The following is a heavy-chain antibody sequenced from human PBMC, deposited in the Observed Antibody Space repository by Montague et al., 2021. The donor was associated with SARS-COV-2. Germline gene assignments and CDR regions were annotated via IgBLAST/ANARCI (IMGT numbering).Heavy chain of an antibody. D-gene: IGHD3-9*01. CDR3: AHKTGLRYFDWLFQTNPTGGYFDL. Sequence: PALVKTTQTLTLTCTFSGFSLSTSGVGVGWIRQPPGKVLEWLALIYWDDDKRYSPSLKSRLTITKDTSKNQVVLTMTNMDPVDTATYYCAHKTGLRYFDWLFQTNPTGGYFDLWGRGTLVTVSS. V-gene: IGHV2-5*02. J-gene: IGHJ2*01. CDR2: IYWDDDK. CDR1: GFSLSTSGVG.